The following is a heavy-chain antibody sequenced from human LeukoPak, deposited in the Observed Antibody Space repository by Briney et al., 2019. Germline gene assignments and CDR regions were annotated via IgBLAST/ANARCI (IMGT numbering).Heavy chain of an antibody. CDR2: INPNSGGT. Sequence: ASVKVSCKASGYTFTGYYMHWVRQAPGQGLEWMGWINPNSGGTNYAQKFQGRVTMTRDTSISTACMELSRLRSDDAAVYYCARADQTYYYYYGMDVWGQGTTVTVSS. CDR1: GYTFTGYY. CDR3: ARADQTYYYYYGMDV. J-gene: IGHJ6*02. D-gene: IGHD2-2*01. V-gene: IGHV1-2*02.